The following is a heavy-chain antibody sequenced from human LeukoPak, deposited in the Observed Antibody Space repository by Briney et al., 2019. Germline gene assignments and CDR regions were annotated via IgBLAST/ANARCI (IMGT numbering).Heavy chain of an antibody. CDR1: GGSLRGYY. CDR2: IYSTGLT. CDR3: ARHRGGRFSESYRDY. V-gene: IGHV4-59*08. J-gene: IGHJ4*02. D-gene: IGHD1-26*01. Sequence: PSETLSLTCTVSGGSLRGYYWSWIRQSPGKGLEWIAFIYSTGLTDYNPSLKSRVTMSLDSSKNQFSLDLSSVTAADTAVYYCARHRGGRFSESYRDYWGQGTLVTVSS.